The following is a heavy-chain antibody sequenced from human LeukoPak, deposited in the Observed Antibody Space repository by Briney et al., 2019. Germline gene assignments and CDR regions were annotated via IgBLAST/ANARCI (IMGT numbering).Heavy chain of an antibody. CDR2: IIPNSGGT. J-gene: IGHJ4*02. CDR3: ARGGGGLAY. CDR1: GYTFTYYF. D-gene: IGHD3-16*01. V-gene: IGHV1-2*02. Sequence: GASVKVSCKASGYTFTYYFIHWVRQARGQGLEWMGWIIPNSGGTNFAQKFQDRVTMTRDTSISTAYMELNTLTSDDTAGYYCARGGGGLAYWGQGTLVTVSS.